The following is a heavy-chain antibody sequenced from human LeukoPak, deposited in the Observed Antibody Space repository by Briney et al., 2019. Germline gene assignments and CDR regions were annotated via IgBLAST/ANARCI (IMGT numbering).Heavy chain of an antibody. CDR2: INPNSGGT. J-gene: IGHJ5*02. CDR1: GYTFTGYY. D-gene: IGHD3-3*01. Sequence: GASVKVSCKASGYTFTGYYMHWVRQAPGQGLEWMGWINPNSGGTNYAQKFQGRVTMTRDTSISTAYMELSRLRSDDTAVYYCARYRATYYDFWSGSFDPWGQGNLVTVSS. CDR3: ARYRATYYDFWSGSFDP. V-gene: IGHV1-2*02.